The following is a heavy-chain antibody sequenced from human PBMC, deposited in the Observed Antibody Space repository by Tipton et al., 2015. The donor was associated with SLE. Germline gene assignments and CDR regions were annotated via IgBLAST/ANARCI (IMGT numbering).Heavy chain of an antibody. CDR3: AKEIIAAAGTTPGPPSFDY. CDR2: IWYDGSNK. J-gene: IGHJ4*02. D-gene: IGHD6-13*01. Sequence: RSLRLSCAASGFTFSSYGMHWVRQAPGKGLEWVAVIWYDGSNKYYADSVKGRFTISRDNSKNTLYLQMNSLRAEDTAVYYCAKEIIAAAGTTPGPPSFDYWGQGTLVTVSS. CDR1: GFTFSSYG. V-gene: IGHV3-33*06.